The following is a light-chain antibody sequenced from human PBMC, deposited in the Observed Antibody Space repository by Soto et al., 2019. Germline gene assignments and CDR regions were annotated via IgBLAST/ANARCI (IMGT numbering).Light chain of an antibody. CDR2: EVN. Sequence: QSVLTQPASVSGSPGQSITISCIGTSSDIGAYNYVSWYQQHPDKAPKLILYEVNNRPSGVSNRFSGSKSGNAASLTISGLQTEDEADYQCSSYTTSTTVFGTGPKLTVL. CDR3: SSYTTSTTV. CDR1: SSDIGAYNY. J-gene: IGLJ1*01. V-gene: IGLV2-14*03.